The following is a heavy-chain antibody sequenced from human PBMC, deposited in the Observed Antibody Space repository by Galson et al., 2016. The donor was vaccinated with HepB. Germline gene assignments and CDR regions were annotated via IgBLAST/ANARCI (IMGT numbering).Heavy chain of an antibody. D-gene: IGHD3-10*01. Sequence: SLRLSCAASGFTFSRYEMNWVRQAPGKGLERVSYISSSGTTIYYADSVKGRFTISRDNATNSLYLQMNSLRDEDTAVYFCARVLFGSGSYWCLDVWGQGTLVTVSS. V-gene: IGHV3-48*03. CDR2: ISSSGTTI. J-gene: IGHJ6*02. CDR3: ARVLFGSGSYWCLDV. CDR1: GFTFSRYE.